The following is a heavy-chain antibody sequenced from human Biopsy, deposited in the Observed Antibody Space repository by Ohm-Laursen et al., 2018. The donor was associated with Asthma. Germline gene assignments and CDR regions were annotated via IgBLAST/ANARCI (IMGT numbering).Heavy chain of an antibody. J-gene: IGHJ6*02. D-gene: IGHD3-3*01. V-gene: IGHV4-31*03. CDR2: IYHRGNT. CDR1: GCSISNGGYY. CDR3: ARDYYDFWNRSVYTYFGMDV. Sequence: TLSLTCSVSGCSISNGGYYWTWVRQRPGKGLEWIGNIYHRGNTKYNPSLKSRLSFSVHTSKNQFSLKLSSVTAADTAIYFCARDYYDFWNRSVYTYFGMDVWGRGTTVVVSS.